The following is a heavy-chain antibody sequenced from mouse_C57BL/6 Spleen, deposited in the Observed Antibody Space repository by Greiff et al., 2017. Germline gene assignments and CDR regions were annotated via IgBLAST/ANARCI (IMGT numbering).Heavy chain of an antibody. CDR3: ARYHYDYDADY. V-gene: IGHV1-54*01. CDR1: GYAFTNYL. CDR2: INPGSGGT. J-gene: IGHJ2*01. D-gene: IGHD2-4*01. Sequence: QVQLQQSGAELVRPGTSVKVSCKASGYAFTNYLIEWVKQRPGQGLEWIGVINPGSGGTNYNEKFKGKATLTADKSSSTAYMQLSSLTSEDSAVYFCARYHYDYDADYWGQGTTLTVSS.